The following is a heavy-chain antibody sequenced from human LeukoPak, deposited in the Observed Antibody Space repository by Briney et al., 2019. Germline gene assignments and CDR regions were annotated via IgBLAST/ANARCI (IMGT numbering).Heavy chain of an antibody. CDR3: ARGNWGSGRYFDY. CDR1: GGSISSSSYY. V-gene: IGHV4-39*07. CDR2: IYYSGST. D-gene: IGHD7-27*01. J-gene: IGHJ4*02. Sequence: SETLSHTCTVSGGSISSSSYYWGWIRQPPGKGLEWIGSIYYSGSTYYNPSLKSRVTISVDTSKNQFSLKLSSVTAADTAVYYCARGNWGSGRYFDYWGQGILVTVSS.